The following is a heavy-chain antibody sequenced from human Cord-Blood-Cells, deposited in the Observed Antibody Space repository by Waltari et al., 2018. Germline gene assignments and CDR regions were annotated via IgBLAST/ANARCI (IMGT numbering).Heavy chain of an antibody. D-gene: IGHD7-27*01. CDR3: ARDSPLTGDWYFDL. Sequence: QVQLVESGGGVVQPGRSLRLSCAASGFTFSSYGMHWVRQAPGKGLGWVAVMWYEGSNKYDADSVKGRFTISRENSKNTLYLQMNSLRAEDTAVYYCARDSPLTGDWYFDLWGRGTLVTVSS. J-gene: IGHJ2*01. CDR1: GFTFSSYG. CDR2: MWYEGSNK. V-gene: IGHV3-33*01.